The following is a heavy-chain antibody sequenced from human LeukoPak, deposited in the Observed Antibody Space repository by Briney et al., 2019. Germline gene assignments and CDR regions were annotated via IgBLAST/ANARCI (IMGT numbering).Heavy chain of an antibody. J-gene: IGHJ3*02. CDR1: EFSVGSNY. D-gene: IGHD4-11*01. CDR2: ISSSSSTI. V-gene: IGHV3-48*01. CDR3: ARDQSGSNYKAGAFDI. Sequence: GGSLRLSCAASEFSVGSNYMTWVRQAPGKGLEWVSYISSSSSTIYYADSVKGRFTISRDNAKNSLYLQMNSLRAEDTAVYYCARDQSGSNYKAGAFDIWGQGTMVTVSS.